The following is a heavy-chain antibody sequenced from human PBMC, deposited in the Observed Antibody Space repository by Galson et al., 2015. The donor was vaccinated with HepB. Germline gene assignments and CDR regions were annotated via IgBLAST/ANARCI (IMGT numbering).Heavy chain of an antibody. D-gene: IGHD4-17*01. V-gene: IGHV1-18*04. CDR1: GYTFTSYG. J-gene: IGHJ6*02. CDR2: ISAYNGNT. Sequence: SVKVSCKASGYTFTSYGISWVRQAPGQGLEWMGWISAYNGNTNYAQKLQGRVTMTTDTSTSTAYMELRGLRSDDTAVYYCARDATVTASYYYYGMDVWGQGTTVTVSS. CDR3: ARDATVTASYYYYGMDV.